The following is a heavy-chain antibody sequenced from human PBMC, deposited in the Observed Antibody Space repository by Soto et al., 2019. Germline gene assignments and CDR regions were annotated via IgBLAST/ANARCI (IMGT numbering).Heavy chain of an antibody. CDR1: GFTCSSYA. CDR2: ISGSGSTI. V-gene: IGHV3-23*01. Sequence: PGGSLRLSCAASGFTCSSYAVSWVRQAPGKGPEWISSISGSGSTIYYADSVKCRFTISRDNSKNTLYLQMSSLRAEDTAVYYCAKVFYYYDSSGYYYLDYWGQGTLVTVSS. J-gene: IGHJ4*02. CDR3: AKVFYYYDSSGYYYLDY. D-gene: IGHD3-22*01.